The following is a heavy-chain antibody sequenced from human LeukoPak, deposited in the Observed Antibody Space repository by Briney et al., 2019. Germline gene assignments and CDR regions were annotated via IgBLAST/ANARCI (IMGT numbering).Heavy chain of an antibody. D-gene: IGHD1-1*01. V-gene: IGHV1-18*01. CDR3: ARGRRQLERQMYWFDP. CDR1: GYTFTSYG. CDR2: ISAYNGNT. J-gene: IGHJ5*02. Sequence: GASVKVSCKASGYTFTSYGISWVRQAPGQGLEWMGWISAYNGNTNYAQKLQGRATMTTDTSTSTAYMELRSLRSDDTAVYYCARGRRQLERQMYWFDPWGQGTLVTVSS.